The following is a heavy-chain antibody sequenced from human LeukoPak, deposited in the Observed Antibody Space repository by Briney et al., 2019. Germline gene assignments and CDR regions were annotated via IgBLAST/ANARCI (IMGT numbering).Heavy chain of an antibody. CDR3: VKGTRLAPGKHYFDN. J-gene: IGHJ4*02. CDR1: GFRFSGYA. D-gene: IGHD3-10*01. CDR2: IDINGGST. Sequence: PGGSLRLSCAASGFRFSGYAMSWVRQAPGKGLEYVSAIDINGGSTYYGDPVKGRFTISRDNSKNMLYLQMSSLRAEDTAIYYCVKGTRLAPGKHYFDNWGQGTLVTVSS. V-gene: IGHV3-64D*09.